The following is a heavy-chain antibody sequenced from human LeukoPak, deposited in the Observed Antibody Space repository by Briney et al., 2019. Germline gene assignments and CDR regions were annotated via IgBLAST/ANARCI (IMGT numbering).Heavy chain of an antibody. CDR2: ISWNSGSI. D-gene: IGHD4-17*01. Sequence: GGSLRLSCAASGFTFDDYAMHWVRQAPGKGLEWVSGISWNSGSIGYADSVKGRFTISRDNAKSSLYLQMNNLRAEDTAVYYCASGDYAYWGQGTLVTVSS. CDR1: GFTFDDYA. J-gene: IGHJ4*02. V-gene: IGHV3-9*01. CDR3: ASGDYAY.